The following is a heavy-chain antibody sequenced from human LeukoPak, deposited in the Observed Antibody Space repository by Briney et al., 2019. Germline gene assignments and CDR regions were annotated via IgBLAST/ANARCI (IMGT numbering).Heavy chain of an antibody. D-gene: IGHD3-9*01. CDR1: RGSISSSSYY. Sequence: PSETLSLTCSVSRGSISSSSYYWGWIRQPPGKGLEWIGNIYYSGNTYYNPSLKSRVTISVDTSKNQFSLKLSSVTAADTAVFYCARRGKPDWGFYYWGQGTLVTVSS. CDR2: IYYSGNT. V-gene: IGHV4-39*01. J-gene: IGHJ4*02. CDR3: ARRGKPDWGFYY.